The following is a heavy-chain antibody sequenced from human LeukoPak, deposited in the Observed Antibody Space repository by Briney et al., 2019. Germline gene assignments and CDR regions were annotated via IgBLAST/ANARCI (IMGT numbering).Heavy chain of an antibody. J-gene: IGHJ6*02. Sequence: PSETLSLTCTVSGGSISSYYWSWIRQPPGKGLEWIGYIYYSGSTNYNPSLKSRVTISVDTSKNQFSLKLSSVTAADTAVYYCARGYSWDYYCYGMDVWGQGTTVTVSS. CDR1: GGSISSYY. CDR3: ARGYSWDYYCYGMDV. V-gene: IGHV4-59*01. D-gene: IGHD6-13*01. CDR2: IYYSGST.